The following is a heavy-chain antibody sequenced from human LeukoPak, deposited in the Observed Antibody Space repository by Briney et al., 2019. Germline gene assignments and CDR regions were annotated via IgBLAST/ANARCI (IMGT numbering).Heavy chain of an antibody. CDR2: ISAYNGNT. D-gene: IGHD3-9*01. CDR3: ARDSDDILTGYYFGYYYMDV. J-gene: IGHJ6*03. CDR1: GYTFTSYG. V-gene: IGHV1-18*01. Sequence: ASVKVSCKASGYTFTSYGISWVRQAPGQGLEWMGWISAYNGNTNYAQKFQGRVTMTRDTSISTAYMELSRLRSDDTAVYYCARDSDDILTGYYFGYYYMDVWGKGTTVTVSS.